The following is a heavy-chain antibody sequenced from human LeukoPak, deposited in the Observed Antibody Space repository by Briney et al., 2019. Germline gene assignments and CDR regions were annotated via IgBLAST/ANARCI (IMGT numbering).Heavy chain of an antibody. D-gene: IGHD3-3*01. CDR2: IIPIFGTA. Sequence: GASVKVSCKASGGTFSSYAISWVRQAPGQGLEWTGGIIPIFGTANYAQKFQGRVTITADESTSTAYMELSSLRSEDTAVYYCARADYDFWSGHEDIGVYGMDVWGQGTTVTVSS. CDR3: ARADYDFWSGHEDIGVYGMDV. V-gene: IGHV1-69*13. J-gene: IGHJ6*02. CDR1: GGTFSSYA.